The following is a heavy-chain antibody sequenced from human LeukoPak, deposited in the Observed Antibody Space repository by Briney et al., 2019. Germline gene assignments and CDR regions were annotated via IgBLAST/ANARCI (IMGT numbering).Heavy chain of an antibody. CDR3: AADHLHYDSSGSKEN. V-gene: IGHV1-58*01. D-gene: IGHD3-22*01. CDR1: GFTFTSSA. J-gene: IGHJ4*02. CDR2: IVVGSGNT. Sequence: SVKVSCKASGFTFTSSAVHWVRQARGQRLEWRGWIVVGSGNTNYAQKFQERVTITRDMSTSTAYMELSSLRSEDTAVYYCAADHLHYDSSGSKENWGQGTLVTVSS.